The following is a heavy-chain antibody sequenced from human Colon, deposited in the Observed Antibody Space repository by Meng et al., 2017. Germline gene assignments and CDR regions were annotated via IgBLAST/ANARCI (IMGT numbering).Heavy chain of an antibody. D-gene: IGHD6-19*01. Sequence: QVQLVQAGAEVKKPGSSVRVSCKTFGGTFSNYGLTWLRQAPGQGLEWIGGIIPIYGTPNYAQKFQGRVAITADESTTTAYMELSSLRSEDTALYYCVTWAGSRWYGPFDYWGQGTLVTVSS. J-gene: IGHJ4*02. CDR1: GGTFSNYG. V-gene: IGHV1-69*01. CDR2: IIPIYGTP. CDR3: VTWAGSRWYGPFDY.